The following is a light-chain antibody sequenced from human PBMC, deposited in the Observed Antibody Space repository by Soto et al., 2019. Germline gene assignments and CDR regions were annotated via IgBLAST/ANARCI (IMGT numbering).Light chain of an antibody. V-gene: IGLV2-11*01. J-gene: IGLJ1*01. CDR1: SSDVGVYNY. CDR3: CSYAGSYTFV. CDR2: DVS. Sequence: QSALTQPRSVSGSPGQSVTISCTGTSSDVGVYNYVSWYQQYPGKAPKIMIYDVSKRPSGVPDRFSGSKSDNTASLTISWLQAEDEADYYCCSYAGSYTFVFGIGTKVTVL.